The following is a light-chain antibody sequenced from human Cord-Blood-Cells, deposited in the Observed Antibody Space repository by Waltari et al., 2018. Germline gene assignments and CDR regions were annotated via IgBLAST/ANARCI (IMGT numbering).Light chain of an antibody. CDR1: SSDVGGYNY. Sequence: QSALTQPPSASGSPGQSVTISCTGTSSDVGGYNYVSWYQQHPGKAPKLMIYEVSKRPAGVPECFSGSKSGNTASLTVSGLQAEDEADYYCSSYAGSNNFVFGTGTKVTVL. CDR2: EVS. V-gene: IGLV2-8*01. CDR3: SSYAGSNNFV. J-gene: IGLJ1*01.